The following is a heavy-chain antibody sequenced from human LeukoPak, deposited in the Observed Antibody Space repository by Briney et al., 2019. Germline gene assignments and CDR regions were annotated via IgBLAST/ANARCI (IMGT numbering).Heavy chain of an antibody. D-gene: IGHD3-9*01. CDR1: GFTFSSYA. V-gene: IGHV3-23*01. CDR3: AKDGVLRYFDWPKPVDY. Sequence: GGSLRLSCAASGFTFSSYAMSWVRQAPGKGLEWVSAISGSGGSTYYADSVKGRFTISRDNSKNTLYLQMNSLRAEDTAVYYCAKDGVLRYFDWPKPVDYWGQGTLVTVSS. J-gene: IGHJ4*02. CDR2: ISGSGGST.